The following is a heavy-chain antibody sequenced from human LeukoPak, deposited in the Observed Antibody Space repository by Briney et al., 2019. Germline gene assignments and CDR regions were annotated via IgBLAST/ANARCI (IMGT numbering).Heavy chain of an antibody. D-gene: IGHD3-16*01. CDR3: ASGGLGYYYYYYMDV. CDR2: ISSSSSYI. Sequence: GGSLRLSCVGSGFTFSSYSMNWVRQAPGKGLEWVSSISSSSSYIYYADSVKGRFTISRDNAKNSLYLQMNSLRAEDTAVYYCASGGLGYYYYYYMDVWGKGTTVTVSS. CDR1: GFTFSSYS. V-gene: IGHV3-21*01. J-gene: IGHJ6*03.